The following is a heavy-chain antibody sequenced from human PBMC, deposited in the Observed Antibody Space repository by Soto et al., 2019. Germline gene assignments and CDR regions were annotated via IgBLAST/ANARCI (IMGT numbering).Heavy chain of an antibody. Sequence: SVKVSCKASGGTFSSYAISWVRQAPGQGLEWMGGIIPIFGTANYAQKFQGRVTITADKSTSTAYMELSSLRSEDTAVYYCERDNPLSAMPNAFDIWGQGTMVTVSS. J-gene: IGHJ3*02. V-gene: IGHV1-69*06. CDR3: ERDNPLSAMPNAFDI. CDR1: GGTFSSYA. D-gene: IGHD2-2*01. CDR2: IIPIFGTA.